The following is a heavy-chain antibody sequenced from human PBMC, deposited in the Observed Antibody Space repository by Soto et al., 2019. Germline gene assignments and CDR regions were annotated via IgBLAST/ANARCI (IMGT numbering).Heavy chain of an antibody. Sequence: ASVKVSCKASGYTFTSYDINWVRQATGQGLEWMGWMNPNSGNTGYAQKFQGRVTMTRNTSISTAYMELSSLRSEDTAVYYCARGGCSSTSWFITNYYYYGMDVWGQGTTVTAP. V-gene: IGHV1-8*01. CDR3: ARGGCSSTSWFITNYYYYGMDV. CDR2: MNPNSGNT. CDR1: GYTFTSYD. D-gene: IGHD2-2*01. J-gene: IGHJ6*02.